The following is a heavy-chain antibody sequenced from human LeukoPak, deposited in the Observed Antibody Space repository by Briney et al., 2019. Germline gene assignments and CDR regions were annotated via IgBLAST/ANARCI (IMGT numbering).Heavy chain of an antibody. Sequence: VASVKVSCKASGYTFTNYDINWVRQATGQGLEWMGWMTPYSGDTGYAQKFQGRVTMTRDTSISTAYMEVKSLTSEDTAIYFCARGPAAVGRAFDIWGPGTIVSVSS. J-gene: IGHJ3*02. V-gene: IGHV1-8*01. D-gene: IGHD6-13*01. CDR1: GYTFTNYD. CDR2: MTPYSGDT. CDR3: ARGPAAVGRAFDI.